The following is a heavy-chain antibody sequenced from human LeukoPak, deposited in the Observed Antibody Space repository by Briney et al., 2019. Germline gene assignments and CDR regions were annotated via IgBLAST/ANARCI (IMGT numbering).Heavy chain of an antibody. CDR3: ARGYGYSYGYFRGSAFDI. V-gene: IGHV3-48*03. CDR2: ISSSGSTI. CDR1: GFTFSSYE. Sequence: PGGSLRLSCAASGFTFSSYEMNWVRQAPGKGLEWVSYISSSGSTIYYADSVKGRFTISRDNANNSLYLQMNSLRAEDTAVYYCARGYGYSYGYFRGSAFDIWGQGTMVTVSS. J-gene: IGHJ3*02. D-gene: IGHD5-18*01.